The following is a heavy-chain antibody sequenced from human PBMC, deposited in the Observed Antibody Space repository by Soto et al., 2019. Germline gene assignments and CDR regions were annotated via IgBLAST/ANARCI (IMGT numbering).Heavy chain of an antibody. Sequence: GASVKVSCKASGYTFTGYYMHWVRQAPGQGLEWMGWINPNSGGTNYAQKFQGWVTMTRDTSISTAYMELSRLRSDDTAVYYCARDGGYCSSTSCYVDYGMDVWGQGTTVTVSS. D-gene: IGHD2-2*01. V-gene: IGHV1-2*04. CDR2: INPNSGGT. CDR3: ARDGGYCSSTSCYVDYGMDV. J-gene: IGHJ6*02. CDR1: GYTFTGYY.